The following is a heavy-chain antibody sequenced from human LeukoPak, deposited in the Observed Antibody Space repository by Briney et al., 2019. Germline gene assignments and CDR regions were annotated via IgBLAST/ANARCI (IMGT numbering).Heavy chain of an antibody. V-gene: IGHV3-23*01. Sequence: RGGSLRLSCAASGFTFSSYAIRWVRQAPGEGLDWVSAISASGDGTYYADSVEGRFTISRDNFENTLHLQMNSLRAEDTAVYYCAKSRDSRYDYFDYWGQGILVTVSS. CDR3: AKSRDSRYDYFDY. CDR2: ISASGDGT. D-gene: IGHD2-15*01. CDR1: GFTFSSYA. J-gene: IGHJ4*02.